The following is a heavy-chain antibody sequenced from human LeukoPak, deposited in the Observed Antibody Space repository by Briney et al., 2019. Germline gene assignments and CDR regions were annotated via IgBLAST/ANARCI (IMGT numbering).Heavy chain of an antibody. Sequence: GGSLRLSCAASGFTFSSYAMSWVRQAPGKGLEWVSAISGSGGSTYYADSVKGRFTISRDNAKNSLYLQMNSLRAEDTAVYYCARGPYDFWSGYDYWGQGTLVTVSS. J-gene: IGHJ4*02. V-gene: IGHV3-23*01. CDR3: ARGPYDFWSGYDY. CDR1: GFTFSSYA. D-gene: IGHD3-3*01. CDR2: ISGSGGST.